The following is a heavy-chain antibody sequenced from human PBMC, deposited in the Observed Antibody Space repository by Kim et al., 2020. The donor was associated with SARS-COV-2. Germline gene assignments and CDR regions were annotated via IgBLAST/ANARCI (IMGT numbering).Heavy chain of an antibody. D-gene: IGHD3-22*01. CDR3: ARGITMIVVRIILPTDAFDV. Sequence: ASVKVSCKASGYTFTSYYMHWVRQAPGQGLEWMGIINPSGGSTSYAQKFQGRVTMTRDTSTSTVYMELSSLRSEDTAVYYCARGITMIVVRIILPTDAFDVWGQGTMVTVSS. CDR1: GYTFTSYY. V-gene: IGHV1-46*01. CDR2: INPSGGST. J-gene: IGHJ3*01.